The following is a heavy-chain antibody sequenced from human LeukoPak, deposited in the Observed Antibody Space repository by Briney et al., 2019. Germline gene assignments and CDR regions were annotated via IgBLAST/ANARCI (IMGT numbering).Heavy chain of an antibody. CDR2: LDHSGIT. CDR1: VYSIGSGYF. CDR3: ARHALFDSTGYYYVLDY. D-gene: IGHD3-22*01. V-gene: IGHV4-38-2*01. J-gene: IGHJ4*02. Sequence: SEPLSLTCAVSVYSIGSGYFWGWIRQPPGMGLEWIGSLDHSGITYYNPSLKSRVTISMDTSKNQFSLKLTSVTAADTAVYYCARHALFDSTGYYYVLDYWGQGTLASVSS.